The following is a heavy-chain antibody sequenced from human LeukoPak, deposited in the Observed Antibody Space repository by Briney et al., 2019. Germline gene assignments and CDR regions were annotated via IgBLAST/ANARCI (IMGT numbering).Heavy chain of an antibody. V-gene: IGHV3-11*06. D-gene: IGHD3-22*01. CDR2: ISSSSSYT. J-gene: IGHJ4*02. CDR1: GFTFSDYY. Sequence: GGSLRLSCAASGFTFSDYYMSWIRQAPGKGLEWVSYISSSSSYTNYADSVKGRFTISRDNAKNSLYLQMNSLRAEDTAVYYCAKEGVGPYYDSSGYPRYYFDYWGQGTLVTVSS. CDR3: AKEGVGPYYDSSGYPRYYFDY.